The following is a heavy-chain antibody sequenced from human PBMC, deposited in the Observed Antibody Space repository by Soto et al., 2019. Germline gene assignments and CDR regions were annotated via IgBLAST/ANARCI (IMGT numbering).Heavy chain of an antibody. D-gene: IGHD3-10*01. J-gene: IGHJ6*02. Sequence: PSETLSLTCTVSGGSISSSSYYWGWIRQPPGKGLEWIGSIYYSGSTYYNPSLKSRVTISVDTSKNQFSLELSSVTAADTAVYYCASNRWGTMVRSGPYYYYGMDVWAQGTTLTASS. CDR2: IYYSGST. CDR3: ASNRWGTMVRSGPYYYYGMDV. V-gene: IGHV4-39*01. CDR1: GGSISSSSYY.